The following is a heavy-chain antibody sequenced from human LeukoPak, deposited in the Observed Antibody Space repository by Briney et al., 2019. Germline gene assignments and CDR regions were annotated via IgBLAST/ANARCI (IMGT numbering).Heavy chain of an antibody. D-gene: IGHD3-16*01. Sequence: GGSLRLSCATPGFIFSKHGMHWVRQAPGKGLEWISYISSTINTIYYADSVKGRFTISRDNAKNSLYLQMNSLRVEDTAVYYCARGGGWFDSWGQGTLVTVSS. V-gene: IGHV3-48*01. CDR3: ARGGGWFDS. J-gene: IGHJ5*01. CDR1: GFIFSKHG. CDR2: ISSTINTI.